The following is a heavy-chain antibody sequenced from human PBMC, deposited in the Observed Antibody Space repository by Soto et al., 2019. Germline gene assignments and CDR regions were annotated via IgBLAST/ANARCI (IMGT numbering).Heavy chain of an antibody. Sequence: WASVKVSCKASGGTFSSYAISWVRQAPGQGLEWMGGIIPIFGTTNYAQKFQGRVTITADESTSTAYMELSSLRSEDTAVYYCARDTAMDLYNWFDPWGQGTLVTVSS. CDR2: IIPIFGTT. CDR1: GGTFSSYA. V-gene: IGHV1-69*13. CDR3: ARDTAMDLYNWFDP. D-gene: IGHD5-18*01. J-gene: IGHJ5*02.